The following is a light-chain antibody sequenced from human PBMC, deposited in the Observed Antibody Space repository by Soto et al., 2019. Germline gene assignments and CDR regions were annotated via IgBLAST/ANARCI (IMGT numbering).Light chain of an antibody. CDR3: QQYNNSPEYT. CDR2: GAS. J-gene: IGKJ2*01. Sequence: EIVLTQSPGTLSLSPGERATLSCKASQSVTSRYLAWYQQKPGQAPRLFIYGASSRATGIPDRFSGSGSGTDFTLTISRLEPEDFAVYFCQQYNNSPEYTFGQGTKLEIK. CDR1: QSVTSRY. V-gene: IGKV3-20*01.